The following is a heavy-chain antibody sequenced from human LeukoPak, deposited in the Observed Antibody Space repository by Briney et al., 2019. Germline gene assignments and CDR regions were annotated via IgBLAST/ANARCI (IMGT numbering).Heavy chain of an antibody. CDR2: ISSSSSYI. Sequence: PGGSLRLSCAASGFTFSSYSMNWVRQAPGRGLEWVSSISSSSSYIYYADSVKGQFTISRDNAKNSLYLQMNSLRAEDTAVYYCARARAAMAVPWNYWGQGTLVTVSS. CDR1: GFTFSSYS. J-gene: IGHJ4*02. D-gene: IGHD6-25*01. CDR3: ARARAAMAVPWNY. V-gene: IGHV3-21*01.